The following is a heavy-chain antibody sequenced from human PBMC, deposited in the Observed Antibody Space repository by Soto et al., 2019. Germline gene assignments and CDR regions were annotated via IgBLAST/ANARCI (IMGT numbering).Heavy chain of an antibody. CDR3: ARGPIYCSGGSCYGPTYYYYGMDV. CDR1: GGTFSSYA. V-gene: IGHV1-69*12. CDR2: IIPIFGTA. Sequence: QVQLVQSGAEVKKPGSSVKVSCKASGGTFSSYAISWVRQAPGQGLEWMGGIIPIFGTANYAQKFQGRVTITADESTSTAYMELSSLRSEDTAVYYCARGPIYCSGGSCYGPTYYYYGMDVWGQGTTVTVSS. J-gene: IGHJ6*02. D-gene: IGHD2-15*01.